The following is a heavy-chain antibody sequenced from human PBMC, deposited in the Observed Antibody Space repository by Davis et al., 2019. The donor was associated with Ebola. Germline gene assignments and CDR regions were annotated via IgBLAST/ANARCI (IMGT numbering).Heavy chain of an antibody. CDR3: ARDVVVVAATDWFDP. V-gene: IGHV1-18*01. Sequence: ASVKVSCKASGYTFTSCGISWVRQAPGQGLEWMGWISAYTGDTNYAQKFQGRVTMTTDTYTSTAYMELRSLRSDDTAVYYSARDVVVVAATDWFDPWGQGTLVTVSS. D-gene: IGHD2-15*01. CDR1: GYTFTSCG. CDR2: ISAYTGDT. J-gene: IGHJ5*02.